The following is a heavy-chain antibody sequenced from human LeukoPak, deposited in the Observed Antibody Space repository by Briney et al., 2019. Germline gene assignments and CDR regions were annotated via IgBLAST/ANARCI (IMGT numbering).Heavy chain of an antibody. Sequence: GGSLRLSCAASGLTFSNYAMSWVRQAPGKGLEWVSSISVSGDSTYYADSVKGRFTISRDNSKTTLYLQMNTLRAEDTAVYYCAKGTTDKTVAEVYWGQGTLVTVSS. CDR1: GLTFSNYA. D-gene: IGHD6-19*01. CDR2: ISVSGDST. CDR3: AKGTTDKTVAEVY. J-gene: IGHJ4*02. V-gene: IGHV3-23*01.